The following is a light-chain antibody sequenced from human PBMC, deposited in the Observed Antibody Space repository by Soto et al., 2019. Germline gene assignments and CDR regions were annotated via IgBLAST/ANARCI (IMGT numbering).Light chain of an antibody. CDR1: QSVSSSH. Sequence: PIPLFLSPGGIAILSRRASQSVSSSHLAWYQHKPGQAPRLLIYAASSRATGSPDRFSGGGSGTDFTLTISRLEPEDFAVYYCQQYGDFTITFGEGGRLDIK. V-gene: IGKV3-20*01. CDR3: QQYGDFTIT. J-gene: IGKJ5*01. CDR2: AAS.